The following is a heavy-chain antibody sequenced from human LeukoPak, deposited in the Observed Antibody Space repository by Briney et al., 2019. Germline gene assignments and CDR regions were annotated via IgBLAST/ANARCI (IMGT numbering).Heavy chain of an antibody. J-gene: IGHJ4*02. CDR3: ARLSGPFDY. Sequence: SETLSLTCNVSSGTISSSSYFWGWIRQPPGNGLEWIGNIYYTGSTHYNPSLKSRLTISVDTSKNQFSLKLSSVTAADTAVYYCARLSGPFDYWGQGTLVTVSS. CDR2: IYYTGST. V-gene: IGHV4-39*01. CDR1: SGTISSSSYF.